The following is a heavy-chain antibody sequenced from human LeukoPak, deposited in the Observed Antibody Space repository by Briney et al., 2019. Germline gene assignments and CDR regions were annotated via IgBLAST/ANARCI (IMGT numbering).Heavy chain of an antibody. J-gene: IGHJ4*02. CDR2: ISAYNGNT. CDR1: GYTFTSYG. CDR3: ARDRPRLQLDRGIDY. V-gene: IGHV1-18*04. Sequence: EASVKVSCKASGYTFTSYGISWVRQAPGQGLEWMGWISAYNGNTNYAQKFQGRITMTTDTSTSTAYMELRSLRSDDTAVYYCARDRPRLQLDRGIDYWGQGTLVTVSS. D-gene: IGHD5-24*01.